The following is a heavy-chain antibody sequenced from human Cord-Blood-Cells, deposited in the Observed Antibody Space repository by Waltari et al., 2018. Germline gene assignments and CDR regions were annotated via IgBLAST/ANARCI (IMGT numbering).Heavy chain of an antibody. V-gene: IGHV1-2*02. CDR2: INPNSGGT. CDR1: GYTFTGYY. Sequence: QVQLAQSGAEGKKPGAPVKVSCKASGYTFTGYYMHWVRQAPGQGVEWLGCINPNSGGTNYAQKFQGRVAMTRDTSNSTAYMELSMLRADDTAVYYCAGDGIVGVPAAIAGEDYWGQGTLVTVSS. J-gene: IGHJ4*02. CDR3: AGDGIVGVPAAIAGEDY. D-gene: IGHD2-2*01.